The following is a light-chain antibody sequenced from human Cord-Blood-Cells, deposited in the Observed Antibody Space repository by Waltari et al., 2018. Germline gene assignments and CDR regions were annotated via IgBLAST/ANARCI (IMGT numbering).Light chain of an antibody. CDR3: SSYTSSSTPWVV. V-gene: IGLV2-14*01. CDR1: SSDVGGYNY. CDR2: YVS. Sequence: QSALTQPASVSGSPGQSITISCTGTSSDVGGYNYVSWYQQHPGKAPKLMIYYVSNRPSGVSNRFSGSKSGNTASLTISGLQAEDEADYYCSSYTSSSTPWVVFGGGTKLTVL. J-gene: IGLJ2*01.